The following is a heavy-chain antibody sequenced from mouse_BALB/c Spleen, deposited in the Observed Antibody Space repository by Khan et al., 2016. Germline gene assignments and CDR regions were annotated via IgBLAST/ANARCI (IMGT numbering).Heavy chain of an antibody. CDR3: ARAGYYGYLVN. CDR2: INPDSGTI. CDR1: GFDFSRYW. J-gene: IGHJ3*01. V-gene: IGHV4-1*02. D-gene: IGHD1-1*01. Sequence: EVQLVESGGGLVQPGGSLKVSCAASGFDFSRYWMSWVRQSPGKGLEWIGEINPDSGTINYTPPLKGKFISTRDNAKHTLYLQMSKVRSEDTAIYYCARAGYYGYLVNWGQGTLVTVSA.